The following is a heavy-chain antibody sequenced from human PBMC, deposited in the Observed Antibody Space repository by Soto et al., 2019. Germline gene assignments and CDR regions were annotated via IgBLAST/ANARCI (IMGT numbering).Heavy chain of an antibody. CDR1: GFTFSSYS. Sequence: EVQLVESGGGLVQPGGSLRLSCAASGFTFSSYSMNWVRQAPGKGLEWVSYISSSSSTIYYADSVKGRFTISRDNAKNSLYLQMNSLRAGDTAVYYCAREYCSSTSCLNGFDPWGQGTRVTVSS. D-gene: IGHD2-2*01. V-gene: IGHV3-48*01. CDR2: ISSSSSTI. CDR3: AREYCSSTSCLNGFDP. J-gene: IGHJ5*02.